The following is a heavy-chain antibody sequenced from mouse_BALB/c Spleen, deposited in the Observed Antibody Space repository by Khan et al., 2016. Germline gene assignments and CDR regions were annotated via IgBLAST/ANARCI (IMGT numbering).Heavy chain of an antibody. CDR1: GYTFTNYG. CDR3: ASIYDGYYVGLYYAMDY. J-gene: IGHJ4*01. V-gene: IGHV9-3-1*01. CDR2: INTYTGEP. D-gene: IGHD2-3*01. Sequence: QIQLVQSGPELKKPGETVKISCKASGYTFTNYGMNWVKQAPGKGLKWMGWINTYTGEPTHADDFKGRFAFSLETSASTAYLQINNLKNEDTATYFCASIYDGYYVGLYYAMDYWGQGTSVTVSS.